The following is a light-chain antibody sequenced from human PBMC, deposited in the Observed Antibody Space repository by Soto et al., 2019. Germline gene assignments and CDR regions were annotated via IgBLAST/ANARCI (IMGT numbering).Light chain of an antibody. CDR1: QSISSW. V-gene: IGKV1-5*03. Sequence: DIQMTQSPSTLSASVGDRVTITCRASQSISSWLAWYQQKPGKAPHLLIYKASSLESGVPSRFSGGVSGTEFTLTISSLQPDDFATYYCQQYNGYPWTFGQGTKVEIK. J-gene: IGKJ1*01. CDR2: KAS. CDR3: QQYNGYPWT.